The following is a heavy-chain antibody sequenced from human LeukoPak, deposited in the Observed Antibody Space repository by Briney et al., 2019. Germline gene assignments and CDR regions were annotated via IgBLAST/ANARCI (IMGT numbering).Heavy chain of an antibody. V-gene: IGHV4-4*07. J-gene: IGHJ5*02. D-gene: IGHD3-10*01. Sequence: PSETLSLTCTVSGGSISSYYWSWIRQPAGKGLEWIGRIYTSGSTNYNPSLKSRVTMSVDTSKNQFSLKLSSVTAADTAVYYCARGMNYYGSGSYYNWFDPWGQGTLSPSPQ. CDR2: IYTSGST. CDR3: ARGMNYYGSGSYYNWFDP. CDR1: GGSISSYY.